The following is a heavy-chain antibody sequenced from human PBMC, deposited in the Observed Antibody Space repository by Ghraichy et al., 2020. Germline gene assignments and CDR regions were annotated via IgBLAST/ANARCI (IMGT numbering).Heavy chain of an antibody. J-gene: IGHJ3*02. V-gene: IGHV4-59*01. CDR3: ARPAHLSSGHARAFDI. Sequence: ESLNISCTVSGGSMSSYYWSWIRQSPGKGLEWIGYIYGSGTTNYNPSLKSRVTMSVDTSKNQFSLKMSSVTAADTAVYYCARPAHLSSGHARAFDIWGQGTMVTVSS. D-gene: IGHD3-22*01. CDR2: IYGSGTT. CDR1: GGSMSSYY.